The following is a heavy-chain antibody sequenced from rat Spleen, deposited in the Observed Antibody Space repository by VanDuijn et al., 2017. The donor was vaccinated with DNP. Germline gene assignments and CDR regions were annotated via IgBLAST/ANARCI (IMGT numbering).Heavy chain of an antibody. CDR3: AAPPYGYNSWYFDF. V-gene: IGHV5-20*01. CDR1: GITFRDYY. J-gene: IGHJ1*01. D-gene: IGHD1-6*01. Sequence: EVQLVESGGGLVQPGRSLKLSCAASGITFRDYYMAWVRQAPTRGLEWVASLSFDGTTSYYRDSVKGRFTISRDNAKSSLYLQMDSLRSEDTATYYCAAPPYGYNSWYFDFWGPGTMVTVSS. CDR2: LSFDGTTS.